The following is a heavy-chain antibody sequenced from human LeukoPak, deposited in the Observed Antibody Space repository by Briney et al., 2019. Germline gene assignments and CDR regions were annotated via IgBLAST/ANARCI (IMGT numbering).Heavy chain of an antibody. CDR3: AKDHSSRASLYYFDY. D-gene: IGHD6-13*01. J-gene: IGHJ4*02. CDR2: ISYDGSNK. CDR1: GFTFSSYG. V-gene: IGHV3-30*18. Sequence: QPGRSLRLSCAASGFTFSSYGMHWVRQAPGKGLEWVAVISYDGSNKYYADSVKGRFTISRDNSKNTLYLQMNSLRAEDTAVYYCAKDHSSRASLYYFDYWGQGTLVTVPS.